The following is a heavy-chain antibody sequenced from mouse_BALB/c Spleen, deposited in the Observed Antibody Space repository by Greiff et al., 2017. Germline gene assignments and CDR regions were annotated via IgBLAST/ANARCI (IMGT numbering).Heavy chain of an antibody. V-gene: IGHV1-7*01. J-gene: IGHJ4*01. CDR1: GYTFTSYW. D-gene: IGHD2-1*01. CDR2: INPSTGYT. CDR3: ALYYGNYVFRPYYAMDY. Sequence: QVQLKESGAELAKPGASVKMSCKASGYTFTSYWMHWVKQRPGQGLEWIGYINPSTGYTEYNQKFKDKATLTADKSSSTAYMQLSSLTSEDSAVYYCALYYGNYVFRPYYAMDYWGQGTSVTVSS.